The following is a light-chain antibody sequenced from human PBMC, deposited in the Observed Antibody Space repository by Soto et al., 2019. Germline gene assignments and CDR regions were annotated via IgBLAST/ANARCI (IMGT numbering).Light chain of an antibody. J-gene: IGKJ3*01. CDR1: QGITDY. CDR2: DAT. Sequence: DIQMTPSPSSLSASVGHRVTITCRASQGITDYLARSQQLPRKVPDLLIYDATSLQSGVPSRLSGIGSGTDFTLTISRLQPEDVATYYCQNYNGAPIGPGTKVDI. CDR3: QNYNGAP. V-gene: IGKV1-27*01.